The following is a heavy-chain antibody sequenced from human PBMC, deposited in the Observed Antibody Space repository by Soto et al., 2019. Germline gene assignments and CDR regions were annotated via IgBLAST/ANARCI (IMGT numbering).Heavy chain of an antibody. CDR3: AKNLRGYYDSSGYYSTYGMDV. Sequence: PSETLSLTCTVSGGSISSYYWSWIRQPPGKGLEWIGYIYYSGSTYYNPSLKSRVTISVDTSKNQFSLKLSSVTAADTAVYYCAKNLRGYYDSSGYYSTYGMDVWGQGTTVTVSS. CDR1: GGSISSYY. CDR2: IYYSGST. V-gene: IGHV4-59*12. J-gene: IGHJ6*02. D-gene: IGHD3-22*01.